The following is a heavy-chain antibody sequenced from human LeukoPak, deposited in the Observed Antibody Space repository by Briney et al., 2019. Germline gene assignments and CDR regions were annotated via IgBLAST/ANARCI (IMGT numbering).Heavy chain of an antibody. J-gene: IGHJ4*02. CDR2: ISGNGGST. CDR1: GFTFSTYA. Sequence: GGSLRLSCAASGFTFSTYAMSWVRQAPGKGLAWVSTISGNGGSTYHADSVKGRFTISRDNSKNTLYLQMNTLRVEDTAVYYCAKPPPDSSSWLFDYWGQGTLVTVSS. V-gene: IGHV3-23*01. D-gene: IGHD6-13*01. CDR3: AKPPPDSSSWLFDY.